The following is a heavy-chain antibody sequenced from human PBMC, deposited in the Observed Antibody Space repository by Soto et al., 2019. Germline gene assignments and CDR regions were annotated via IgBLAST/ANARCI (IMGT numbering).Heavy chain of an antibody. J-gene: IGHJ2*01. Sequence: QVQLVQSGAEVKKPGSSVKVSCKASGGTFSSYAISWVRQAPGQGLEWMGGIIPIFGTANYAQKFQGRVTITVDKSTSTAYMERSSLRSEDTAVYDCARSVAVAGPWYFDLWGRGTLVTVSS. D-gene: IGHD6-19*01. CDR1: GGTFSSYA. CDR2: IIPIFGTA. CDR3: ARSVAVAGPWYFDL. V-gene: IGHV1-69*06.